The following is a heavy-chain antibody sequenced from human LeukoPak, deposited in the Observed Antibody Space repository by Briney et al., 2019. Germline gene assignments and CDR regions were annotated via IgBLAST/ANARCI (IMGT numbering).Heavy chain of an antibody. Sequence: GGSLRLSCAASGFTFSNAWMSSVRQTPGKGLEWVGRIKSKTDGGTTDYAAPVKGRFTISRDDSKNTLSLQMNSLKTEDTAVYYCTTDPPPYYYDSSVYYRGDYWGQGTLVTVSS. J-gene: IGHJ4*02. CDR3: TTDPPPYYYDSSVYYRGDY. D-gene: IGHD3-22*01. CDR1: GFTFSNAW. V-gene: IGHV3-15*01. CDR2: IKSKTDGGTT.